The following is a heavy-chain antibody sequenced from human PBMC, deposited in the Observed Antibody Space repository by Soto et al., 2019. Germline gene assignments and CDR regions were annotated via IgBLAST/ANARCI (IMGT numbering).Heavy chain of an antibody. D-gene: IGHD2-15*01. V-gene: IGHV4-31*03. CDR3: ARDKGGGSPNYYYYGMDV. J-gene: IGHJ6*02. Sequence: SETLSLTCTVSGGSISSGGYYWSWIRQHPGKGLEWIGYIYYSGSTYYNPSLKSRVTISVDTSKNQFSLKLSSVTAADTAMYYCARDKGGGSPNYYYYGMDVWGQGTTVTVSS. CDR2: IYYSGST. CDR1: GGSISSGGYY.